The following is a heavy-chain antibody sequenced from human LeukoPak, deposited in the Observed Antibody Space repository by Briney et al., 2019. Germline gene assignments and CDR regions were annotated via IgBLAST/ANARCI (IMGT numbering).Heavy chain of an antibody. D-gene: IGHD1-1*01. CDR2: ISRGGGST. CDR1: GFTFSNSA. Sequence: GGSLRLSCAASGFTFSNSAMCWVRQAPGKGLEWVSGISRGGGSTYYADSVKGRFTISRDTSIDTLYLQMNSLRAEDTAVYYRAKEVRPNDYWGQGPLVTVSS. V-gene: IGHV3-23*01. CDR3: AKEVRPNDY. J-gene: IGHJ4*02.